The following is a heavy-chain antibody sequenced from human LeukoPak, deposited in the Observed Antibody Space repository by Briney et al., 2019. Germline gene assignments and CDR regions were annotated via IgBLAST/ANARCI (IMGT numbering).Heavy chain of an antibody. J-gene: IGHJ4*02. CDR2: ISAYNGNT. CDR1: GYTFTSYG. D-gene: IGHD2-15*01. Sequence: GASVTVSCTASGYTFTSYGISWVRQAPGQGLEWMGWISAYNGNTNYAQKLQGRVTMTTDTSTSTAYMELRSLRSDDTAVYYCARDWSGGSCYDYWGQGTLVTVSS. V-gene: IGHV1-18*01. CDR3: ARDWSGGSCYDY.